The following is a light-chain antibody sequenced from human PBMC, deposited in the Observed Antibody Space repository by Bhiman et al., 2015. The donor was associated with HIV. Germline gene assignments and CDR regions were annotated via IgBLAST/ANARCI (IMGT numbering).Light chain of an antibody. CDR1: SSDVGDYNY. CDR3: SSYTSSSTYV. Sequence: QSALTQPASVSGSPGQSITISCTGTSSDVGDYNYVSWYQQHPGKAPKLMIYDVSNRPSGVSNRFSGSKSGNTASLTISGLQAEDEADYYCSSYTSSSTYVFGTGTNVTVL. CDR2: DVS. J-gene: IGLJ1*01. V-gene: IGLV2-14*01.